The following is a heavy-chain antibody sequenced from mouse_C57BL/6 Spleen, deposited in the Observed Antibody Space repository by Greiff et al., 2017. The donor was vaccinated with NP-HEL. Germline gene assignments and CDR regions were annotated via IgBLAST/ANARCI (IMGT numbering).Heavy chain of an antibody. J-gene: IGHJ4*01. CDR2: IDPETGGT. CDR3: TRVWSSSYFYAMDY. CDR1: GYTFTDYE. D-gene: IGHD1-1*01. Sequence: VKLVESGAELVRPGASVTLSCKASGYTFTDYEMHWVKQTPVHGLEWIGAIDPETGGTAYNQKFKGKAILTADKSSSTAYMELRSLTSEDSAVYYCTRVWSSSYFYAMDYWGQGTSVTVSS. V-gene: IGHV1-15*01.